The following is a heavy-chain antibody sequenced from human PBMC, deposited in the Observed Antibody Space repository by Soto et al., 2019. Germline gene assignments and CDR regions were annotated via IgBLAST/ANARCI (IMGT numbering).Heavy chain of an antibody. CDR1: GYSFTSYW. J-gene: IGHJ6*02. D-gene: IGHD6-13*01. CDR3: ARLQQQLVPGGDLYGMDV. Sequence: PGESLKISCKGSGYSFTSYWISWVRQMPGKGLEWMGRIDPSDSYTNYSPSFQGHVTISADKSISTAYLQWSSLKASDTAMYYCARLQQQLVPGGDLYGMDVWGQGTTVTVSS. V-gene: IGHV5-10-1*01. CDR2: IDPSDSYT.